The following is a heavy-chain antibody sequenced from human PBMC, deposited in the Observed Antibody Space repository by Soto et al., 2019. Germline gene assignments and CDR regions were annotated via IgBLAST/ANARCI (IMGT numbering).Heavy chain of an antibody. CDR2: IYYSGST. D-gene: IGHD5-12*01. V-gene: IGHV4-30-4*01. Sequence: SETLSLTCTVSGGSISSGDYYWSWIRHPPGKGLEWVGYIYYSGSTYYNPSLKSRVTISVDTSKNQFSLKLSSVTAADTAVYYCARDMVATPHYYGMDVWGQGTTVTVSS. CDR3: ARDMVATPHYYGMDV. CDR1: GGSISSGDYY. J-gene: IGHJ6*02.